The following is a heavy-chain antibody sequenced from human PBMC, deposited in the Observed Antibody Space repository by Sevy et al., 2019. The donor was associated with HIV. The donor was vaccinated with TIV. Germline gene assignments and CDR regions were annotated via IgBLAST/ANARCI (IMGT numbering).Heavy chain of an antibody. J-gene: IGHJ6*02. CDR3: AKDAYYYDSSGYSMSQWYYGMDV. CDR2: ISGSGGDT. Sequence: GGSLRLSCAASGFTFSTYAMSWVRQAPGKGLEWASDISGSGGDTYYADSVKGRFTISRDNSKNTLYQQMNSLRAEDTAVYYCAKDAYYYDSSGYSMSQWYYGMDVWGQGTTVTVSS. D-gene: IGHD3-22*01. V-gene: IGHV3-23*01. CDR1: GFTFSTYA.